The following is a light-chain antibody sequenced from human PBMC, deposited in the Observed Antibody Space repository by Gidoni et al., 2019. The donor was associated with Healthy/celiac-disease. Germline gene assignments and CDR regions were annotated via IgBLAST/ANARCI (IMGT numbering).Light chain of an antibody. J-gene: IGLJ2*01. CDR3: QSADSSGTHVV. CDR2: KDS. Sequence: SYELTQPPSVPVSPGQTARITCSGDALPKQYAYWYQQKPGQAPVLVIYKDSERPSGIPERFSGSSSGTTVTLTISGVQAEDEADYYCQSADSSGTHVVFGGGTKLTVL. V-gene: IGLV3-25*02. CDR1: ALPKQY.